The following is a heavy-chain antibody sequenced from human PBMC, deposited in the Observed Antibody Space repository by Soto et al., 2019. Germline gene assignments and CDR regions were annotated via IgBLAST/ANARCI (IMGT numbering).Heavy chain of an antibody. CDR2: ISVDSVII. Sequence: GGSLRLSCVASGFSFDRYAMNWVRQAPGKGLEWLSWISVDSVIIEYSDSVTGRFTMSRDDAKNLVYLQMNSLRAEDTAVYYCAKEGRPGRDLVPYYFDYWGQGTLVTVSS. CDR3: AKEGRPGRDLVPYYFDY. D-gene: IGHD2-15*01. V-gene: IGHV3-48*04. CDR1: GFSFDRYA. J-gene: IGHJ4*02.